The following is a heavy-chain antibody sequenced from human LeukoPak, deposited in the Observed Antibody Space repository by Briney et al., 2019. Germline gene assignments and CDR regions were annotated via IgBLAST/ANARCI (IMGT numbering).Heavy chain of an antibody. J-gene: IGHJ3*02. V-gene: IGHV3-21*01. CDR2: ISNSGDNI. Sequence: PGGSLRLSCTVSGFTFSSFTMNWVRQGPGKGLEWVASISNSGDNISYAYSLKGRFTISRDTAKNSLFLQMSSLRAEDTAVYYCAREMYAGWYFAFDIWGQGTMVTVSS. CDR1: GFTFSSFT. D-gene: IGHD6-19*01. CDR3: AREMYAGWYFAFDI.